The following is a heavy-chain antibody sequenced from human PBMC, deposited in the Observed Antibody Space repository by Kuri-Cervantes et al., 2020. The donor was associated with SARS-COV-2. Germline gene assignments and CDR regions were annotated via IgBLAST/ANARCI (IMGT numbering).Heavy chain of an antibody. CDR1: GYSFTSYW. D-gene: IGHD2-2*01. J-gene: IGHJ4*02. V-gene: IGHV5-51*01. CDR3: ARRGAPGCSSTSGYYAVDRTFDY. CDR2: IYPSDSDT. Sequence: GESLKIPCKGSGYSFTSYWIGWVRQMPGKGLEWMGIIYPSDSDTRYSPSFQGQVTISADKSISTAYLQWSSLKASDNAMYYCARRGAPGCSSTSGYYAVDRTFDYWGRGTLVTVSS.